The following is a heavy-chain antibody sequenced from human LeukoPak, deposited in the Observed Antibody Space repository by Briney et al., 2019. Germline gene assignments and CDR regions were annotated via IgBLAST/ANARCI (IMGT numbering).Heavy chain of an antibody. CDR1: GFTFSDYE. J-gene: IGHJ4*02. V-gene: IGHV3-48*03. CDR3: ARGVLSGYYKD. CDR2: ISSSGSLT. Sequence: GGSLRLSCAASGFTFSDYEMHWVRQAPGKGLEWVSYISSSGSLTNYADSVKGRFIISRDNTKDTVYLQMSSLRADDTAVYYCARGVLSGYYKDWGQGILVTVSS. D-gene: IGHD3-9*01.